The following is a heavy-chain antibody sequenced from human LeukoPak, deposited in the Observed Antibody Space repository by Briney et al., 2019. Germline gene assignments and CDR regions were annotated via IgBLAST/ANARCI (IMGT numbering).Heavy chain of an antibody. CDR2: IYYSGST. D-gene: IGHD3-22*01. J-gene: IGHJ4*02. CDR1: GGSVSSGSYY. CDR3: ARDTRSYDTSGYYYFDY. V-gene: IGHV4-61*01. Sequence: SSETLSLTCTVSGGSVSSGSYYWSWIRQPPGKGLEWIGYIYYSGSTNYNPSLKSRVTISVDTSKNQFSLKLSSVTAADTAVYYCARDTRSYDTSGYYYFDYWGQGALVTVSS.